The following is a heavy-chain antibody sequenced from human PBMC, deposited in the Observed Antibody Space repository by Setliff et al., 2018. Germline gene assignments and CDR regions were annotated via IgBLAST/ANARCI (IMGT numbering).Heavy chain of an antibody. D-gene: IGHD6-13*01. V-gene: IGHV3-30*02. Sequence: GGSLRLSCAASGFTSNMYGVHWVRQAPGRGLEWVAYVRHDGSNENYADSVKGRFTVSRDNSRNTLFLQMNSLTAEDTAVYYCAKEKYSSTWYEKKPFDCWGKGTTVTVSS. CDR2: VRHDGSNE. J-gene: IGHJ6*04. CDR1: GFTSNMYG. CDR3: AKEKYSSTWYEKKPFDC.